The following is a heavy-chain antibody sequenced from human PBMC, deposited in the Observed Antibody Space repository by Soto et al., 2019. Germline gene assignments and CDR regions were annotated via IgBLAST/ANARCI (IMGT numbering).Heavy chain of an antibody. CDR1: GFTVSSNY. CDR2: IYSGGST. Sequence: EVQLVESGGGLVQPGGSLRLSCAASGFTVSSNYMSWVRQAPGKGLEWVSVIYSGGSTYYADSVKGRFTISRDNSKNTLYLQMNSLRAEDTAVYYCARDLGIPSGHRFVDAFDIWGQGTMVTVSS. V-gene: IGHV3-66*01. CDR3: ARDLGIPSGHRFVDAFDI. D-gene: IGHD3-10*01. J-gene: IGHJ3*02.